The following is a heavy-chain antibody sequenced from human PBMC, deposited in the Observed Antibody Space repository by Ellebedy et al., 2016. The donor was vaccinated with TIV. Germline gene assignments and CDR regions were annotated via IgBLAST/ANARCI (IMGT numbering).Heavy chain of an antibody. CDR3: AREDDYGDQYYFDL. D-gene: IGHD4-17*01. CDR1: GSTFRRFW. CDR2: IKEDGSEK. J-gene: IGHJ4*02. V-gene: IGHV3-7*01. Sequence: GESLKISCAASGSTFRRFWMTWVRQGPGKGLEWVANIKEDGSEKHYVDSVKGRFTIPRDNAKRSLYLQMNSLRAEDTAVYYCAREDDYGDQYYFDLWGQGTLVTVSS.